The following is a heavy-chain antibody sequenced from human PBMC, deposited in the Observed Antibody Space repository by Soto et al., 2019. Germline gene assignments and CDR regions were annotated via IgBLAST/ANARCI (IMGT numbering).Heavy chain of an antibody. V-gene: IGHV1-69*02. CDR3: ASNYVSGYRAFDS. J-gene: IGHJ4*02. D-gene: IGHD3-10*01. CDR2: VNPILSMS. CDR1: GDTFNFYS. Sequence: QVQLVQSGAEVKSAGSSVKVSCKASGDTFNFYSINWVRQAPGLGLEWVGRVNPILSMSNYAQRFQGRVTMHEDNSTGTAYMELRSMRSEDTAIYYCASNYVSGYRAFDSWGQGALVTVSS.